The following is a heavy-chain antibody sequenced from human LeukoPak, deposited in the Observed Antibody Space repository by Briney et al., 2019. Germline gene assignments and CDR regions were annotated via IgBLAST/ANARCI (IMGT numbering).Heavy chain of an antibody. CDR1: GFTFSDYY. Sequence: GGSLRLSCAVSGFTFSDYYMNWIRQAPGKGLEWVSYISSSSLTIYYADSVKGRFTISRDNAKDSLYLQMNSLRAEDTAVYYCARDGRSSFSAPVDYWGQGTLVTVSS. J-gene: IGHJ4*02. D-gene: IGHD2-15*01. V-gene: IGHV3-11*01. CDR2: ISSSSLTI. CDR3: ARDGRSSFSAPVDY.